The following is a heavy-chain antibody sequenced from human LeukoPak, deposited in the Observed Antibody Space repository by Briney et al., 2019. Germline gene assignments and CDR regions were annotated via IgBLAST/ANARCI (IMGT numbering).Heavy chain of an antibody. CDR3: ARDRDHTYGRYFAY. CDR2: INHSGST. J-gene: IGHJ4*02. CDR1: GGSFSGYY. Sequence: SETLSLTCAVYGGSFSGYYWSWIRQPPGKGLEWIGEINHSGSTNYNPSLKSRVTISVDASKNQFTLTLSSVTAADTAVYYCARDRDHTYGRYFAYWGQGALVTVSS. V-gene: IGHV4-34*01. D-gene: IGHD5-18*01.